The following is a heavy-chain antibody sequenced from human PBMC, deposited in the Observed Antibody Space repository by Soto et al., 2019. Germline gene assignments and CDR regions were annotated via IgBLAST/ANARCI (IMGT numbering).Heavy chain of an antibody. J-gene: IGHJ4*02. Sequence: ASVKVSCKASGYTFTSYAMHWVRQAPGQRLEWMGWINAGNGNTKYSQKFQGRVTITRDTSASTAYMELSSLRSEDTAVYYCARDVAVAAPTGSFDYWGQGTLVTVSS. V-gene: IGHV1-3*01. D-gene: IGHD2-21*02. CDR1: GYTFTSYA. CDR2: INAGNGNT. CDR3: ARDVAVAAPTGSFDY.